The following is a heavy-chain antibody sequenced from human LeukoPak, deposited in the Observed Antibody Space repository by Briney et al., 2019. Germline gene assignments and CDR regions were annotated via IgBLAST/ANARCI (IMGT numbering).Heavy chain of an antibody. D-gene: IGHD3-10*01. V-gene: IGHV3-64*01. CDR1: GFTFSSYA. CDR3: ARGPVRGVTPYYFDY. J-gene: IGHJ4*02. CDR2: ISSNGGST. Sequence: GGSLRLSCAASGFTFSSYAMSWVRQAPGKGLEYVSAISSNGGSTYYANSVKGRFTISRDNSKNTLYLQMGSLRAEDMAVYYCARGPVRGVTPYYFDYWGQGTLVTVSS.